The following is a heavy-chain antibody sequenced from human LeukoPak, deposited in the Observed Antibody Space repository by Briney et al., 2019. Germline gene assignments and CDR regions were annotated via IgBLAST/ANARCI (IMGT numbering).Heavy chain of an antibody. CDR1: GYTSTNSY. CDR2: INPSGGST. Sequence: ASVKVSCKASGYTSTNSYIQWVRQAPGQGLEWVGIINPSGGSTSYAQKFQGRVTMTRDTSTSTVYMELSSLRSEDTAVYYCARDLELGYCSGGSCYEGYWGQGTLVTVSS. D-gene: IGHD2-15*01. V-gene: IGHV1-46*01. CDR3: ARDLELGYCSGGSCYEGY. J-gene: IGHJ4*02.